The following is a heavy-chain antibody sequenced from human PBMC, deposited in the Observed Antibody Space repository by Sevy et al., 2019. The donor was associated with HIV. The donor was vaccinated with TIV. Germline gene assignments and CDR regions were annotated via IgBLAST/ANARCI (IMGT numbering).Heavy chain of an antibody. CDR2: ISSSSYI. D-gene: IGHD2-2*01. V-gene: IGHV3-21*01. J-gene: IGHJ4*02. Sequence: GGSLRLSCAASGFTFSSYSMNWVRQAPGKGLEWVSSISSSSYIYYADSVKGRFTISRDNAKNSLYLQMNSLRAEDTAVYYCARDQSGVPAAKGLFDYWGQGTLVTVSS. CDR1: GFTFSSYS. CDR3: ARDQSGVPAAKGLFDY.